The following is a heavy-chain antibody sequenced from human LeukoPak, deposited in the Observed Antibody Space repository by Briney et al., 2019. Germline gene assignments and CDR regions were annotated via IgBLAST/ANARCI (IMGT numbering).Heavy chain of an antibody. CDR2: ISWNSGSI. J-gene: IGHJ4*02. CDR3: AKVLRWSGWFDY. D-gene: IGHD6-19*01. Sequence: GGSLRLSCAASGFTFDDYAMHWVRQAPGKGLEWVSGISWNSGSIGYADSVKGRFTISRDNAKNSLYLQMNNLRAEDTALYYCAKVLRWSGWFDYWGQGTLVTVPS. CDR1: GFTFDDYA. V-gene: IGHV3-9*01.